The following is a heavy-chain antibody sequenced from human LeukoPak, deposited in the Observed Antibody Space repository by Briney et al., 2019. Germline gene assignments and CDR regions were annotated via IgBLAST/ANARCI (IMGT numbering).Heavy chain of an antibody. CDR2: IHYHENT. CDR1: GGSVTSGSHY. J-gene: IGHJ5*02. CDR3: ARVLLSSGYST. V-gene: IGHV4-39*07. Sequence: SETLSLTCSVSGGSVTSGSHYWLWIRQPPGKGLEWIGSIHYHENTYSNPSLKSRVSMSIDTSKNQFSLKLTSVTAADTAVYYCARVLLSSGYSTWGQGTLVTVSS. D-gene: IGHD3-22*01.